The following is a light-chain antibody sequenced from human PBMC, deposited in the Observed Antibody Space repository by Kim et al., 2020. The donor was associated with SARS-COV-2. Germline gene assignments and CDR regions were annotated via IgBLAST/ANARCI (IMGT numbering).Light chain of an antibody. CDR2: EVT. J-gene: IGLJ3*02. Sequence: QSITISCTGTSSHIDDYNYVSWYQQRPDKAPKLMFYEVTKRPSGVSYRFSGSKSGNTASLTISGLQAEDEADYYCSSYTSSSGLMVFGGGTQLTVL. CDR1: SSHIDDYNY. CDR3: SSYTSSSGLMV. V-gene: IGLV2-14*01.